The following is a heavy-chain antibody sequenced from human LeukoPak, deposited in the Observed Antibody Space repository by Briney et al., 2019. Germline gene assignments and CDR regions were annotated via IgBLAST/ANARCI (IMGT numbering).Heavy chain of an antibody. D-gene: IGHD6-13*01. CDR3: ATNDRNSWYSDS. J-gene: IGHJ4*02. Sequence: SVKVSCKASGGTFSDFAISWLRQAPGQGLEWMGGIIPIIGSPNYAQKFQGRVPITADESTYTAYMELSSLRSQDTAVYYCATNDRNSWYSDSWGQGTLVTVSS. CDR1: GGTFSDFA. V-gene: IGHV1-69*01. CDR2: IIPIIGSP.